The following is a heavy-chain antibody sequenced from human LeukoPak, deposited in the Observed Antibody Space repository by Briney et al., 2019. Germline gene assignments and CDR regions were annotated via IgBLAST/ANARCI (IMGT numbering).Heavy chain of an antibody. J-gene: IGHJ6*03. V-gene: IGHV1-46*03. D-gene: IGHD1-1*01. Sequence: GASVKVSCKASGYTFTSYYVHWVRQAPGQGLEWMGMINPSGGSTSYAQKFQGRVAMARDTSTSTVYMELSSPRSEDTAVYYCARQLEFGYYYYMDVWGKGTTVTVSS. CDR2: INPSGGST. CDR1: GYTFTSYY. CDR3: ARQLEFGYYYYMDV.